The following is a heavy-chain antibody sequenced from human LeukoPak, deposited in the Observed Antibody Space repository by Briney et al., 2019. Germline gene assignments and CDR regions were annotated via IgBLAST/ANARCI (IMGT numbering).Heavy chain of an antibody. Sequence: ASVKVSCKASGYSFTAFYIHWVRQAPGQGLEWMGIINPSGGSTTYAQKFQGRVTMTRDTSTSTVYMELSSLRSEDTAVYYCARDYGGNPSLFDYWGQGTLVTVSS. D-gene: IGHD4-23*01. V-gene: IGHV1-46*01. J-gene: IGHJ4*02. CDR2: INPSGGST. CDR3: ARDYGGNPSLFDY. CDR1: GYSFTAFY.